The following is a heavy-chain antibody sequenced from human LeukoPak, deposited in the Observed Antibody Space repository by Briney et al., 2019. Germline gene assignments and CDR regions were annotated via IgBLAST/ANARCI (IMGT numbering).Heavy chain of an antibody. CDR1: GGSISSYY. CDR2: IYTSGST. CDR3: ARDLADYGDYGFYHYYGMDV. V-gene: IGHV4-4*07. D-gene: IGHD4-17*01. Sequence: SETLSLTCTVSGGSISSYYWSWIRQPAGKGLEWIGRIYTSGSTNYNPSLKSRVTMSVDTSKNQFSLKLSSVTAADTAVYYCARDLADYGDYGFYHYYGMDVWGQGTTVTVSS. J-gene: IGHJ6*02.